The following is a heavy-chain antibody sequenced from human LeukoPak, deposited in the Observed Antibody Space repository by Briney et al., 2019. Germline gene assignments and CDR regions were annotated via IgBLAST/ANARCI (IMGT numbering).Heavy chain of an antibody. CDR3: ASLQSSGYAFSDY. Sequence: ASVKVPCRASGYTFTSYGISWVRQAPGQGLEWMGWISAYNGNTNYAQKLQGRVTMTTDTSTSTAYMELRSLRSDDTAVYYCASLQSSGYAFSDYWGPGTLVTASS. V-gene: IGHV1-18*01. CDR1: GYTFTSYG. D-gene: IGHD3-9*01. J-gene: IGHJ4*02. CDR2: ISAYNGNT.